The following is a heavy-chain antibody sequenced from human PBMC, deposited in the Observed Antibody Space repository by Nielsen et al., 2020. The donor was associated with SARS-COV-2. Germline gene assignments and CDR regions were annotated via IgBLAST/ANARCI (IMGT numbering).Heavy chain of an antibody. J-gene: IGHJ6*02. V-gene: IGHV3-33*08. CDR2: IWYDGRKK. D-gene: IGHD6-13*01. CDR3: AREGTGSSVYYGLDV. Sequence: GESLKISCAASGFTFSSYAMHWVRQAPGKGLEWVAVIWYDGRKKYHADSVKGRFTISRDNSKNTLYLQMNSLRAEDTAMYYCAREGTGSSVYYGLDVWGQGTTVTVSS. CDR1: GFTFSSYA.